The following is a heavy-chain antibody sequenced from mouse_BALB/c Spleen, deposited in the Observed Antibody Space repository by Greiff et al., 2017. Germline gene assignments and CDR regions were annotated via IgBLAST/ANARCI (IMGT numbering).Heavy chain of an antibody. Sequence: VQLQQSGAELARPGASVKLSCKASGYTFTSYWMQWVKQRPGQGLEWMGAIYPGDGDTRYTQKFKGKATLTADKSSSTAYMQLSSLASEDSAVYYCARKKYGNYGDWYFDDWGEGTTVTVSS. J-gene: IGHJ1*01. CDR3: ARKKYGNYGDWYFDD. V-gene: IGHV1-87*01. CDR2: IYPGDGDT. D-gene: IGHD2-10*02. CDR1: GYTFTSYW.